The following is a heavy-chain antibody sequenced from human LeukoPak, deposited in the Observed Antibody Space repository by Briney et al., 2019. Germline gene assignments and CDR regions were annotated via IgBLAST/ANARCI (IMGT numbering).Heavy chain of an antibody. CDR3: ARGLGKGSSDY. Sequence: PGGSLRLSCAASGLTFSNYWMDWVRQAPGKGLEWVANINQPGSQKYHVDSVKGRFTISRDNARNSLFLQMNSLTADDTAVYYCARGLGKGSSDYWGQGTLVTVSS. J-gene: IGHJ4*02. CDR1: GLTFSNYW. D-gene: IGHD6-6*01. V-gene: IGHV3-7*03. CDR2: INQPGSQK.